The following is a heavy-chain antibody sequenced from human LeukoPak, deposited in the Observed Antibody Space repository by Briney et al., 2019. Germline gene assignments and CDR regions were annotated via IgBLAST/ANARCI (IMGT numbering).Heavy chain of an antibody. CDR2: IIPIFGTA. D-gene: IGHD5-24*01. V-gene: IGHV1-69*13. CDR1: GGTFSSYA. J-gene: IGHJ4*02. CDR3: ARDEGRRDGYNLDY. Sequence: SVKVSCKASGGTFSSYAISWVRQAPGQGLEWMGGIIPIFGTANYAQKFQGRVTITADESMSTAYMELSSLRSEDTAVYYCARDEGRRDGYNLDYWGQGTLVTVSS.